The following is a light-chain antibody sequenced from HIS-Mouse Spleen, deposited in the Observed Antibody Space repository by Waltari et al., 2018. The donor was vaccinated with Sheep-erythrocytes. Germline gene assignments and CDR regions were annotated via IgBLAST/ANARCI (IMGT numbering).Light chain of an antibody. CDR1: SGINVGTSR. V-gene: IGLV5-45*03. CDR2: YKSDSDK. J-gene: IGLJ1*01. CDR3: CSYAGSYNHV. Sequence: QAVLTQPSSLSASPGASASLTCTLRSGINVGTSRIYWYQQKPGSPPQYLLRYKSDSDKQQGSGVPSRFSGSKSGNTASLTISGLQAEDEADYYCCSYAGSYNHVFATGTKVTVL.